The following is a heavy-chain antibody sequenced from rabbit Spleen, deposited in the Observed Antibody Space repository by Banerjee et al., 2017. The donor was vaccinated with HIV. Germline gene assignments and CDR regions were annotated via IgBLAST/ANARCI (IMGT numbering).Heavy chain of an antibody. CDR3: ARDDSRSGGYTSNL. V-gene: IGHV1S40*01. CDR2: IDAGGSGDT. CDR1: GFSFSSGYD. D-gene: IGHD1-1*01. J-gene: IGHJ4*01. Sequence: QSLEESGGDLVKPGASLTLTCTASGFSFSSGYDMCWVRQTPGKGLELIACIDAGGSGDTYYASWARGRFTISKASSTTVTLQMTSLTDADTATYFCARDDSRSGGYTSNLWGQGTLVTVS.